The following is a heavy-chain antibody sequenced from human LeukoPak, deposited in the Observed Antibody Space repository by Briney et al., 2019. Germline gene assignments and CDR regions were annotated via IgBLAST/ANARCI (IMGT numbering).Heavy chain of an antibody. Sequence: PGGSLRLSCAASGFTFSSYSMNWVRQAPGKGLEWVSSISSSSSYIYYADSVKCRFTISRDNAKNSLYLQMNSLRAEDTAVYYCARVGTTGGYFDYWGQGTLVTVSS. V-gene: IGHV3-21*01. CDR2: ISSSSSYI. D-gene: IGHD1-7*01. CDR3: ARVGTTGGYFDY. CDR1: GFTFSSYS. J-gene: IGHJ4*02.